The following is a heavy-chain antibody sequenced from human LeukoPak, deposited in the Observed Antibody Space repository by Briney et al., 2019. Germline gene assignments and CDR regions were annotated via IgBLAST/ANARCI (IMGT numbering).Heavy chain of an antibody. Sequence: GASVKVSCKASGYTFTSYGISWVRQAPGQGLEWMGWISAYNGNTNYAQKLQGRVTMTTDTSTSTAYMELRSLRSDDTAVYYCAGADPPGYDFWSGILPGGDAFDIWGQGTMVTVSS. D-gene: IGHD3-3*01. V-gene: IGHV1-18*01. CDR3: AGADPPGYDFWSGILPGGDAFDI. CDR1: GYTFTSYG. J-gene: IGHJ3*02. CDR2: ISAYNGNT.